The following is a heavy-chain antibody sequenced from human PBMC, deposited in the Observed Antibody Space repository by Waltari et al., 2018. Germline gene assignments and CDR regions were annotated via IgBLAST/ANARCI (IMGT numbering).Heavy chain of an antibody. CDR2: IGWNSVAI. D-gene: IGHD3-10*01. V-gene: IGHV3-9*01. CDR3: VKGGWGFGAFYEQH. CDR1: GFTFDDYA. J-gene: IGHJ4*02. Sequence: EVQLVASGGGLVQPGRSLRVSCVGSGFTFDDYAMYWVRQRPGKGRGLVAGIGWNSVAIGYAESVRGRFSTYRDNAKKSLYLQMGRLRPEDTALYYCVKGGWGFGAFYEQHWGQGIQVTVSS.